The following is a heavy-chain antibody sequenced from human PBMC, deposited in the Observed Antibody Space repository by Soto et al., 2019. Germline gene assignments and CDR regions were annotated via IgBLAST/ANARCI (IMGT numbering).Heavy chain of an antibody. D-gene: IGHD2-8*02. Sequence: QVQLVQSGAEVKKPGSSVKVSCKASGGTFSRYTFTWVRQAPGQGLEWMGRIIPILDIPNYAQNFQGRVTIPADKSTSTAYMELGSLTSGDTAVYYCASHFTGVLVLGTSPPGGDNYGWDVWGQGTTVTVSS. CDR2: IIPILDIP. V-gene: IGHV1-69*02. CDR3: ASHFTGVLVLGTSPPGGDNYGWDV. J-gene: IGHJ6*02. CDR1: GGTFSRYT.